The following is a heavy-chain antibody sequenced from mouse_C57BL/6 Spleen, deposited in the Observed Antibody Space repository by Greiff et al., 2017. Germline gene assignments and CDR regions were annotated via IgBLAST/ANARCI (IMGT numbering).Heavy chain of an antibody. D-gene: IGHD1-1*01. V-gene: IGHV1-82*01. Sequence: QVQLQQSGPELVKPGASVKISCKASGYAFSSSWMNWVKQRPGKGLEWIGRIYPGDGDTNYNGKFKGKATLTADKSSSTAYMQLSSQTSEDSAVYFCARSKTTGDYWGQGTSVTVSS. CDR2: IYPGDGDT. CDR1: GYAFSSSW. CDR3: ARSKTTGDY. J-gene: IGHJ4*01.